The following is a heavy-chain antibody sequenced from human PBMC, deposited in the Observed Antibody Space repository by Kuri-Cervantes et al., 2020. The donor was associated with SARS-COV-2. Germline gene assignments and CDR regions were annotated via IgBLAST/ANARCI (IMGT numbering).Heavy chain of an antibody. CDR3: ARASTSFDD. Sequence: SETLSLTCTVSGGSVSSGSYYWSWIRQPPGKGLEWIGHIYYDGSTNYKTSLKGRVTISLDTSKNQFSLKVGSVTAADTAVYYCARASTSFDDWGHGTLVTVSS. V-gene: IGHV4-61*01. CDR2: IYYDGST. CDR1: GGSVSSGSYY. J-gene: IGHJ4*01.